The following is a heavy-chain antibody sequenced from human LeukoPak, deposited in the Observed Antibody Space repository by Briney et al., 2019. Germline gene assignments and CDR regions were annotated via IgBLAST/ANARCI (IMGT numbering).Heavy chain of an antibody. D-gene: IGHD1-14*01. V-gene: IGHV1-2*06. CDR3: ARVPAGSAPYFDY. Sequence: GASVKVSCKASGYTFTGYYIHWVRQAPGQGLEWMGRINPNSGGPNYAQKFQGRVTMPRDTSISTAYMELSRLRSDDTAVYYCARVPAGSAPYFDYWGQGTLVTVSS. J-gene: IGHJ4*02. CDR2: INPNSGGP. CDR1: GYTFTGYY.